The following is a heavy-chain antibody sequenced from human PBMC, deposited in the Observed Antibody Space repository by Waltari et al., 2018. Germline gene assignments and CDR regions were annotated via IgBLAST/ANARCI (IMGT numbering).Heavy chain of an antibody. Sequence: EVPLVESGGGVVQPGGSLRPPCAASGIPFGGYAMHWVRQDSGKGLEWVSLISWDCGSTYYADSVKGRFTISRDNSKNSLYLQMNSLRAEDTALYYCAKDMLEYYYGSGVDYWGQGTLVTVSS. CDR1: GIPFGGYA. D-gene: IGHD3-10*01. CDR2: ISWDCGST. J-gene: IGHJ4*02. V-gene: IGHV3-43D*04. CDR3: AKDMLEYYYGSGVDY.